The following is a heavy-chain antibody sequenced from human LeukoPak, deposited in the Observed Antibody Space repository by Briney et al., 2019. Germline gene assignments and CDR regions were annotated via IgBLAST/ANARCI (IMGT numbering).Heavy chain of an antibody. CDR2: IYTSGST. V-gene: IGHV4-4*07. J-gene: IGHJ5*02. Sequence: SETLSLTCAVSGYSISSSYYWSWIRQPAGKGLEWIGRIYTSGSTNYNPSLKSRVTMSVDTSKNQFSLKLSSVTAADTAVYYCARDLSLANWFDPWGQGTLVTVSS. CDR3: ARDLSLANWFDP. CDR1: GYSISSSYY.